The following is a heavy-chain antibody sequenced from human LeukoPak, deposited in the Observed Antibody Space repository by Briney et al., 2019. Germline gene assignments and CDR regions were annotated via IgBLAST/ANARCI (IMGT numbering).Heavy chain of an antibody. J-gene: IGHJ3*01. V-gene: IGHV1-18*01. D-gene: IGHD3-10*01. CDR1: GYTFSIYG. Sequence: ASVKVSCKASGYTFSIYGISWVRQAPGQGLEWMGWISAYKGNTYYAQKLQGRVTMTTDTSTSTAYMELRSLRSDDTAIYYCARDLYYYGSGSYYDVSDVWGQGTMVTVSS. CDR2: ISAYKGNT. CDR3: ARDLYYYGSGSYYDVSDV.